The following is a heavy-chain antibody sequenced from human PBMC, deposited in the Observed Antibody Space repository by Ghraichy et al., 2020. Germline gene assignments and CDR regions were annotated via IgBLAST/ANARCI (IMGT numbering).Heavy chain of an antibody. V-gene: IGHV4-34*01. CDR2: FNHIETP. CDR3: ARYFIQITIFGVVLGDNWFDP. Sequence: SETLSLTCAVYGGSFSGYYWSWIRQPPGKGLEWIGKFNHIETPTYNPSLKSRVTISVDTSKNQFSLKVSSVTAADTAVYYCARYFIQITIFGVVLGDNWFDPWGQGTLVTVSS. CDR1: GGSFSGYY. D-gene: IGHD3-3*01. J-gene: IGHJ5*02.